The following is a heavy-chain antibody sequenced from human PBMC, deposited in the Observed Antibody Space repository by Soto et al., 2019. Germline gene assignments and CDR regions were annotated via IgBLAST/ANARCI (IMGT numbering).Heavy chain of an antibody. Sequence: GGSLRLSCAASGXTFSSYGMHWVRQAPGKGLEWVAVIWYDGSNKYYADSVKGRFTISRDNSKNTLYLQMNSLRAEDTAVYYCARDSPQSYYDSSGYYRVYGMDVWGQGTTVTVSS. V-gene: IGHV3-33*01. J-gene: IGHJ6*02. CDR2: IWYDGSNK. CDR1: GXTFSSYG. D-gene: IGHD3-22*01. CDR3: ARDSPQSYYDSSGYYRVYGMDV.